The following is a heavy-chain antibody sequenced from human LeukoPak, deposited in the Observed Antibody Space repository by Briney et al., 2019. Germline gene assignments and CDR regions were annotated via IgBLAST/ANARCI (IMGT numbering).Heavy chain of an antibody. CDR1: GFTFSSYT. Sequence: PGGSLRLSCAASGFTFSSYTMNWVRQAPGKGLEWVSSISSSNSYIYYADSVKGRFTISRDDARNSLYLQMNSLRAEDTAVYYCAREGVYDYVWGSYRYLGDEYFDYWGQGTLVTVSS. J-gene: IGHJ4*02. CDR3: AREGVYDYVWGSYRYLGDEYFDY. CDR2: ISSSNSYI. V-gene: IGHV3-21*04. D-gene: IGHD3-16*02.